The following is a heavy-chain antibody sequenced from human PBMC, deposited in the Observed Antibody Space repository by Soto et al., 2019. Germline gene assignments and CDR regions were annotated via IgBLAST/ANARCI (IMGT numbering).Heavy chain of an antibody. J-gene: IGHJ4*02. D-gene: IGHD6-13*01. CDR1: GFTFSSYA. Sequence: EVQLLESGGGLVQPGGSLRLSCAASGFTFSSYAMSWVRQAPGKGLEWVSAISGSGGSTYYADSVKGRFTISRDNSKNTLYLQMNSLRAEDTTVYYCAKAGAAADHFDYWGQGTLVTVSS. V-gene: IGHV3-23*01. CDR2: ISGSGGST. CDR3: AKAGAAADHFDY.